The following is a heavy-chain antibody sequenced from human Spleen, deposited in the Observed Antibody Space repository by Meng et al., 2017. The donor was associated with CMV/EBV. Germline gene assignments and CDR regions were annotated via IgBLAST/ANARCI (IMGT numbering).Heavy chain of an antibody. D-gene: IGHD1-26*01. J-gene: IGHJ4*02. V-gene: IGHV3-21*01. CDR1: GFTFSSYS. Sequence: GGSLRLSCAASGFTFSSYSMNWVRQAPGKGLEWVSSISSSSSYIYYADSVKGRFTISRDNAKNSLYLQMSSLRAEDTAVYYCASLGGSYSADYWGQGTLVTVSS. CDR3: ASLGGSYSADY. CDR2: ISSSSSYI.